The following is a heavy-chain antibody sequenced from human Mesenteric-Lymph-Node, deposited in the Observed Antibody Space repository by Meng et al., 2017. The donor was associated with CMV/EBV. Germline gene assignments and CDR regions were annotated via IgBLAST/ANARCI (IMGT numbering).Heavy chain of an antibody. V-gene: IGHV3-30*02. D-gene: IGHD3-22*01. Sequence: GESLKISCAASGFTVNISSFAMHWVRQAPGKGLEWVAFIRYDGSNKYYADSVKGRFTISRDNSKNTLYLQMNSLRADDTAVYYCVRNYYDSSGYSKEYWWGQGTLVTVSS. CDR1: GFTVNISSFA. CDR2: IRYDGSNK. J-gene: IGHJ4*02. CDR3: VRNYYDSSGYSKEYW.